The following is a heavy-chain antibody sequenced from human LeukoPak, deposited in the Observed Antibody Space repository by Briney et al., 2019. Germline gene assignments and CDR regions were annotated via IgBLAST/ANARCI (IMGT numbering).Heavy chain of an antibody. D-gene: IGHD3-10*01. CDR2: INHSRST. V-gene: IGHV4-34*01. Sequence: SETLSLTCAVYGGSFSGYYWSWIRQPPGKGLEWIGEINHSRSTNYNPSLKSRVTISVDTSKNQFSLKLSSVTAADTAVYYCARSGGMDVWGQGTTVTVSS. CDR3: ARSGGMDV. CDR1: GGSFSGYY. J-gene: IGHJ6*02.